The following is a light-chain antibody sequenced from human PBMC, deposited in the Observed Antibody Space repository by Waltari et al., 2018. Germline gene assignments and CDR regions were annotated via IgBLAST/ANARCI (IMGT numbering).Light chain of an antibody. V-gene: IGKV1-12*01. J-gene: IGKJ1*01. CDR3: QQFDSFPRT. CDR2: DAS. Sequence: DIQMTQSPSSVSASVGDRVTLTCRARQGISSRLAWYQQKPGKAPKLLIYDASSLHSGVPSRFSGSGSGTEFTLTISSLQPEDFATYYCQQFDSFPRTFGQGTKVEVK. CDR1: QGISSR.